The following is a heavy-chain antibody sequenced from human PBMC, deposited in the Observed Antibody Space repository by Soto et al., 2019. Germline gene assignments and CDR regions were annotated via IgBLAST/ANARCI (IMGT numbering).Heavy chain of an antibody. V-gene: IGHV1-69*12. CDR2: IIPMFDTA. CDR1: GGIFSKYS. J-gene: IGHJ5*02. Sequence: QVQLVQSGAEVKKPGSSVKVSCKASGGIFSKYSISWVRQAPGQGLEWMGGIIPMFDTAYYSPRFQGRATISADESTSTAYMELSSLRSEDTAVYYCAREWSDILTGSWLDPWGQGTLVTVSS. D-gene: IGHD3-9*01. CDR3: AREWSDILTGSWLDP.